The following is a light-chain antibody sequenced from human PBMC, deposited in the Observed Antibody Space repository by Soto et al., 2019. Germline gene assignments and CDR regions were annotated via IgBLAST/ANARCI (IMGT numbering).Light chain of an antibody. CDR2: DAS. CDR1: QTVRNNY. Sequence: EFVLTQSACTLSLSPGERATLSWRASQTVRNNYLAWYQQKPGQAPRLLIYDASSRATGIPDRFSGGGYGTDFNLTISRLETEDFAVYYCQQFSSYPLTFGGGTKVDIK. J-gene: IGKJ4*01. V-gene: IGKV3-20*01. CDR3: QQFSSYPLT.